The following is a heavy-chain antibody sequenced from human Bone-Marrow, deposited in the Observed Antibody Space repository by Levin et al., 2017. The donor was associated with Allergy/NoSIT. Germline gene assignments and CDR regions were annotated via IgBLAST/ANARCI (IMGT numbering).Heavy chain of an antibody. CDR1: GFTFSSYS. V-gene: IGHV3-21*01. J-gene: IGHJ5*02. Sequence: GGSLRLSCAASGFTFSSYSMNWVRQAPGKGLEWVSSISSSSSYIYYADSVKGRFTISRDNAKNSLYLQMNSLRAEDTAVYYCARDPSGREWELTSRSVWFDPWGQGTLVTVSS. D-gene: IGHD1-26*01. CDR3: ARDPSGREWELTSRSVWFDP. CDR2: ISSSSSYI.